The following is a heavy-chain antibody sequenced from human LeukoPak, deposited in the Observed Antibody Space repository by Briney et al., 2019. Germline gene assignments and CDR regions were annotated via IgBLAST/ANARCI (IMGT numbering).Heavy chain of an antibody. D-gene: IGHD5-24*01. J-gene: IGHJ4*02. CDR3: ARGEQKATITGLDS. Sequence: GGSLRLSCAASGFTFNNCWMNWVRQTPEKGLEWVASINLDGSDKHYVDSVKGRFTISRDNAENSLYLQMNGLRVEDTAVYFCARGEQKATITGLDSWGQGTLVTVSS. V-gene: IGHV3-7*01. CDR2: INLDGSDK. CDR1: GFTFNNCW.